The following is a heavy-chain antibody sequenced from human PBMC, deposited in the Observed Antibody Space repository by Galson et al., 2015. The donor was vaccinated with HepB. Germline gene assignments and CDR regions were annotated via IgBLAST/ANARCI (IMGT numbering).Heavy chain of an antibody. CDR3: ARGLAKLWYWYFDL. Sequence: SVKVSCKASGYTFDKYGIGWVRQAPGQGLEWMGWISTYNGNTKYSQRFQGRVTLTADTATSTSYLELKSLRSGDTAVYFCARGLAKLWYWYFDLWGRGTLVSVSS. CDR2: ISTYNGNT. D-gene: IGHD4-23*01. J-gene: IGHJ2*01. V-gene: IGHV1-18*01. CDR1: GYTFDKYG.